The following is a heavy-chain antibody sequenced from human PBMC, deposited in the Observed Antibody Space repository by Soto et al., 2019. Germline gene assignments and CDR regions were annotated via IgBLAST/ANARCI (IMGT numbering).Heavy chain of an antibody. CDR1: GGSFSGYY. CDR2: INHSGST. D-gene: IGHD6-13*01. CDR3: ARGAPYVKLQQLARDRIRNYYYYMDV. J-gene: IGHJ6*03. Sequence: SETLSLTCAVYGGSFSGYYWSWIRQPPGKGLEWIGEINHSGSTNYNPSLKSRVTISVDTSKNQFSLKQSSVTAADTAVYYCARGAPYVKLQQLARDRIRNYYYYMDVWGKGTTVTVSS. V-gene: IGHV4-34*01.